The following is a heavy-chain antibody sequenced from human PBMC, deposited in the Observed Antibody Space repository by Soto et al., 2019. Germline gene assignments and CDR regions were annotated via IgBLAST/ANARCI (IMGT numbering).Heavy chain of an antibody. CDR3: AKGRFGDYLYFDN. CDR1: GFTFSNYA. V-gene: IGHV3-23*01. D-gene: IGHD3-16*01. CDR2: ISGSGDST. Sequence: GGSLRLSCAASGFTFSNYAMNWVRQAPGKGLEWVSAISGSGDSTYYADSVKGRFTISRDNSKSTLFLQMNSLRAEDTAVYYCAKGRFGDYLYFDNWGQGTLVTVSS. J-gene: IGHJ4*02.